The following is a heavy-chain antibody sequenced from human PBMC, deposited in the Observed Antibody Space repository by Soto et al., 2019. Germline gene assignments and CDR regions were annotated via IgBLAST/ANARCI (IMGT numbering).Heavy chain of an antibody. CDR2: IIPIFGTA. D-gene: IGHD3-22*01. Sequence: SVKVSCKASGGTFSSYAISWVRQAPGQGLEWMGGIIPIFGTANYAQKFQGRVTITADESTSTAYMELSSLRSEDTAVYYCARDEMSSGYYSPRPPYYYGMDVWGQGTTVTVSS. CDR1: GGTFSSYA. CDR3: ARDEMSSGYYSPRPPYYYGMDV. J-gene: IGHJ6*02. V-gene: IGHV1-69*13.